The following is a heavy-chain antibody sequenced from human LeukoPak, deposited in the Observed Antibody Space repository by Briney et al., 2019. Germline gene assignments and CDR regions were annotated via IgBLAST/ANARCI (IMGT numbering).Heavy chain of an antibody. CDR2: INPNSGGT. V-gene: IGHV1-2*02. J-gene: IGHJ6*03. D-gene: IGHD3-9*01. CDR1: GHTSTGYY. CDR3: ARGHVLRYFDWLSAYYYMDV. Sequence: ASVTVSCKASGHTSTGYYMHWVRQAPGQGLEWMGWINPNSGGTNYAQKFQGRVTMTRDTSISTAYMELSRLRSDDTAVYYCARGHVLRYFDWLSAYYYMDVWGKGTTVTVSS.